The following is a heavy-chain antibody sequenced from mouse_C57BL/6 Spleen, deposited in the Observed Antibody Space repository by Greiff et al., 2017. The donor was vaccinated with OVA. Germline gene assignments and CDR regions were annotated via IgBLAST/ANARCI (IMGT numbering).Heavy chain of an antibody. Sequence: QVQLKQPGAELVKPGASVKMSCKASGYTFTSYWITWVKQRPGQGLEWIGDIYPGSGSTNYTEKFKSKATLTVDTSSSTAYMQRSSLTSEDSAVYYCARGGSSFWSVDVWGTGTTVTVSS. CDR1: GYTFTSYW. V-gene: IGHV1-55*01. D-gene: IGHD1-1*01. J-gene: IGHJ1*03. CDR2: IYPGSGST. CDR3: ARGGSSFWSVDV.